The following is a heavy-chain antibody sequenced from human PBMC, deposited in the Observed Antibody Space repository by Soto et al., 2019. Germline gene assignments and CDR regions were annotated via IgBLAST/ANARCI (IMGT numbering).Heavy chain of an antibody. CDR3: ARRASNYYGVDV. CDR2: IYPHDSDS. Sequence: PVESLKISCKGSGYIFSNYWICCFREMPGKGLEWMGIIYPHDSDSIYSPSFQGQVTISADKSISTAYLQWSSLKASDTGIYFCARRASNYYGVDVWGQGTTVTVSS. J-gene: IGHJ6*02. V-gene: IGHV5-51*01. CDR1: GYIFSNYW.